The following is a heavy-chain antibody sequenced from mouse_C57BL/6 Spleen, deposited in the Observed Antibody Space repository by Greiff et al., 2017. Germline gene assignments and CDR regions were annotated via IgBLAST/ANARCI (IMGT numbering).Heavy chain of an antibody. CDR3: AREDSNFFDY. J-gene: IGHJ2*01. V-gene: IGHV1-69*01. CDR1: GYTFTSYW. CDR2: IDPSDSYT. Sequence: QVQLKQPGAELVMPGASVKLSCKASGYTFTSYWMHWVKQRPGQGLEWIGEIDPSDSYTNYNQKFKGKSTLTVDKSSSTAYMQLSSLTSEDSAVYYCAREDSNFFDYWGQGTTLTVSS. D-gene: IGHD2-5*01.